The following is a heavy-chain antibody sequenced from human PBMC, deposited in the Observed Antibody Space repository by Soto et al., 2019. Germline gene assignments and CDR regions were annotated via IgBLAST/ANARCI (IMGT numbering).Heavy chain of an antibody. D-gene: IGHD3-3*01. V-gene: IGHV3-23*01. J-gene: IGHJ4*02. Sequence: PGGSLRLSCAASGFTFSSYAMSWVRQAPRKGLEWVSAISGSGGSTYYADSVKGRFTISRDNSKNTLYLQMNSLRAEDTAVYYCAKDTDPIITIFGVVADYWGQGTLVTVSS. CDR3: AKDTDPIITIFGVVADY. CDR1: GFTFSSYA. CDR2: ISGSGGST.